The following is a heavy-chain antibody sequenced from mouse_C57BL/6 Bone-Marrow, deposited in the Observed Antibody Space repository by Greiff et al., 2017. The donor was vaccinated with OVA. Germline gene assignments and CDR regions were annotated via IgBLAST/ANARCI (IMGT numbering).Heavy chain of an antibody. CDR3: TRGYSNYYEMDY. Sequence: VQLQQSGAELVRPGASVTLSCKASGYTFTDYEMHWVKQTPVHGLEWIGAIDPETGGSAYNQKFKGKAILTADKSYSKAYMELRSLTSEDSDGYYCTRGYSNYYEMDYWGQGTSVTVSS. CDR1: GYTFTDYE. CDR2: IDPETGGS. D-gene: IGHD2-5*01. J-gene: IGHJ4*01. V-gene: IGHV1-15*01.